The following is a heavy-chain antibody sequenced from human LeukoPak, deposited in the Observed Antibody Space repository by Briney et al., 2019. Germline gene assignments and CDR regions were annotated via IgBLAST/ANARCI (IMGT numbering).Heavy chain of an antibody. D-gene: IGHD3-9*01. CDR1: GFTFSSYG. CDR3: AKGSYDILTGYYNYYYGMDA. J-gene: IGHJ6*02. Sequence: PGRSLRLSCAASGFTFSSYGMHWVRQAPGKGLEWVAVISYDGSNKYYTDSVKGRFTISRDNSKNTLYLQMNSLRAEDTAVYYCAKGSYDILTGYYNYYYGMDAWGQGTTVTVSS. CDR2: ISYDGSNK. V-gene: IGHV3-30*18.